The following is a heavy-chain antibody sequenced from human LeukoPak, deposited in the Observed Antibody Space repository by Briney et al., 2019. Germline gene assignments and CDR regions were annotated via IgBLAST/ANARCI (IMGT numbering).Heavy chain of an antibody. CDR3: AKDGQVGAIGYFDY. D-gene: IGHD1-26*01. V-gene: IGHV3-33*03. Sequence: GGSLRLSCAASGFIFSTYGMHWVRQAPGKGLEWVAIVWSGGNNKYYSDSVKGRFTISRDNSKNTLYLQMNSLRAEDTAVYYCAKDGQVGAIGYFDYRGQGTLVTVSS. CDR1: GFIFSTYG. J-gene: IGHJ4*02. CDR2: VWSGGNNK.